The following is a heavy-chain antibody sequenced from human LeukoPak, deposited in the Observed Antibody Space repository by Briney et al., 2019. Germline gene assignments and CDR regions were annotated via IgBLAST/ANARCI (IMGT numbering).Heavy chain of an antibody. J-gene: IGHJ6*03. CDR1: GDSISSTSYY. Sequence: SETLSLTCTVSGDSISSTSYYWGWIRQPPGRGLEWIGSIYYSGSTYYNPSLKSRVTISIDTSKNQFSLKVISVTAADTAVYYCARAAISNNYYMDVWGKGTTVTVSS. CDR2: IYYSGST. D-gene: IGHD2/OR15-2a*01. V-gene: IGHV4-39*07. CDR3: ARAAISNNYYMDV.